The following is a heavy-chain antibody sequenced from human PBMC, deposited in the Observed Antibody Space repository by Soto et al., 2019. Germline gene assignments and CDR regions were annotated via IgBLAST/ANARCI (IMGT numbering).Heavy chain of an antibody. CDR3: ARVGPAREVPYPFEY. V-gene: IGHV1-18*01. Sequence: QVDLVQSGPEVRKPGASVNVSCKASGYTFSTYGISWVRQAPGQGMEWMGWSSAYNHYTNYAQKFQGIFTMTTDTSTNTAYMELRSLRSGDTAMYFCARVGPAREVPYPFEYWGQGTLVTVSS. CDR1: GYTFSTYG. CDR2: SSAYNHYT. J-gene: IGHJ4*02. D-gene: IGHD1-26*01.